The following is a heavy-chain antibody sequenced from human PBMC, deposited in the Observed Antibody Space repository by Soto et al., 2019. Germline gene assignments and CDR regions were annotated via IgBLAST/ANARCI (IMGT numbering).Heavy chain of an antibody. CDR1: GFTFSSYA. V-gene: IGHV3-23*01. Sequence: GGSLRLSCAASGFTFSSYAMSWVRQAPGKGLEWVSSITGSGGDTFYTDSVKGRFAIFRDNSKNTLYLQITGLRAEDTAVYYCATHDRMGMTTLYYYYMDVWGRGTTVTVSS. CDR3: ATHDRMGMTTLYYYYMDV. D-gene: IGHD4-4*01. J-gene: IGHJ6*03. CDR2: ITGSGGDT.